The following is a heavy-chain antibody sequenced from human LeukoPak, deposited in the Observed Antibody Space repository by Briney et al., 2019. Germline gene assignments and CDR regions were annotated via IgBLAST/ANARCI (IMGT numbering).Heavy chain of an antibody. V-gene: IGHV3-20*04. CDR1: GFIFDDYG. CDR3: VRDLRTDSAFDS. J-gene: IGHJ4*02. CDR2: INWDGYST. D-gene: IGHD2-15*01. Sequence: GGSLRLSCAASGFIFDDYGMTWVRQGPGKGLEWVSGINWDGYSTGYADSVRGRFTISRDNAKSTLYLQMNSLRPEDTALYYCVRDLRTDSAFDSWGQGTIVTVSS.